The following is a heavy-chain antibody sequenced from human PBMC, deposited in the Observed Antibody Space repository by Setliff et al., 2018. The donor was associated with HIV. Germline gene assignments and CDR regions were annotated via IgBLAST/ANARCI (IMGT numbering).Heavy chain of an antibody. J-gene: IGHJ4*02. CDR3: TKDSQYDSSGFYN. CDR2: VSSDGSRK. V-gene: IGHV3-74*01. Sequence: PGGSLRLSCAASGFTFDTYWMHWVRQAPGKGLVWVSRVSSDGSRKTYADSVKDRSTISRDNAKNTLYLQMNSLRAEDTGVYYCTKDSQYDSSGFYNWGQGKLVTVSS. CDR1: GFTFDTYW. D-gene: IGHD3-22*01.